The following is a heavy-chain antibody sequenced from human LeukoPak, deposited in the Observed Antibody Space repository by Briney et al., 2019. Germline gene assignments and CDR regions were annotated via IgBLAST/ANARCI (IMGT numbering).Heavy chain of an antibody. CDR3: ARDGHSSSYDY. V-gene: IGHV4-59*01. Sequence: PSETLSLTCTVSGGSISSYYWSWIRQPPGKGLEWIGYIYYSGSTNYNPSLKSRVTISVDTSKNQFSLKLSSVIAADTAVYYCARDGHSSSYDYWGQGTLVTVSS. D-gene: IGHD6-13*01. CDR2: IYYSGST. CDR1: GGSISSYY. J-gene: IGHJ4*02.